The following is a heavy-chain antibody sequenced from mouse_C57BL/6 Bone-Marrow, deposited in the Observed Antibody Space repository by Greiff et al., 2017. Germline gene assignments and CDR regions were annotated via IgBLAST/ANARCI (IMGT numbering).Heavy chain of an antibody. V-gene: IGHV5-4*01. CDR2: ISAGGSYT. Sequence: EVQGVESGGGLVKPGGSLKLSCAASGFTFSSYAMSWVRQTPEKRLEWVATISAGGSYTYYPDNVKGRFTISRDNAKNNLYLQMSHLKSEDTAMYYCARGGVRFAYWGQGTLVTVSA. CDR3: ARGGVRFAY. CDR1: GFTFSSYA. J-gene: IGHJ3*01.